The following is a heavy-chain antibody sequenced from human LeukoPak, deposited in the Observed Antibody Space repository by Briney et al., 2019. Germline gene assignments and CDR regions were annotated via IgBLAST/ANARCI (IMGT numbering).Heavy chain of an antibody. J-gene: IGHJ4*02. CDR3: ARGTYSGTYLVY. Sequence: GGSLRLSCAASGFTFSSYSMNWVRQAPGKGLEWVSVIYSGGSTYYADSVKGRFTISRDNSQNALYPQMNSLRAEDTAVYYCARGTYSGTYLVYWGQGTLVTVSS. CDR2: IYSGGST. CDR1: GFTFSSYS. D-gene: IGHD1-26*01. V-gene: IGHV3-53*01.